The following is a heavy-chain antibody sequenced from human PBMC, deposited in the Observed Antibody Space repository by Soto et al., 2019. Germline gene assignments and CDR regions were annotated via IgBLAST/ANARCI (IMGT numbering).Heavy chain of an antibody. Sequence: GSQRHRYIAAGVKCGDFTMTWVRQAPGKGLEWVASLNSISNSVYYVDSVRGRFTISRDNSKNSLFLQLNSLGPEDTVFYYCTITPDYWGPGSLVTV. CDR3: TITPDY. CDR1: GVKCGDFT. CDR2: LNSISNSV. J-gene: IGHJ4*02. V-gene: IGHV3-21*01.